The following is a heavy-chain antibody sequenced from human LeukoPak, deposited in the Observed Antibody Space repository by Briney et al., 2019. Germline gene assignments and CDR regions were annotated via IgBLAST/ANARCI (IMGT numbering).Heavy chain of an antibody. CDR3: ARGRGIVVD. CDR2: IVGSSST. Sequence: GGSLRLSCAASGFTFSNFAMTWVRQAPGKGLEWVSSIVGSSSTYYADSLKGRFTISRDNAKNSLYLQMNSLRAEDTAVYYCARGRGIVVDWGQGTLVTVSS. J-gene: IGHJ4*02. D-gene: IGHD2-2*01. V-gene: IGHV3-21*01. CDR1: GFTFSNFA.